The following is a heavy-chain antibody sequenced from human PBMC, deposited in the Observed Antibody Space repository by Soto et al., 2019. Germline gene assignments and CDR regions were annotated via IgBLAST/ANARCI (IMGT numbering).Heavy chain of an antibody. D-gene: IGHD1-26*01. CDR2: ISAYNGNT. J-gene: IGHJ5*02. CDR3: ARGLGSQWELLNWLAP. CDR1: GYTFTSYC. Sequence: ASVKVSCKASGYTFTSYCISWVLQAPGQGLEWMGWISAYNGNTNYAQKLQGRVTMTTDTSTSTAYMELRSLRSDDTAVYYCARGLGSQWELLNWLAPWGQGSLVTVSS. V-gene: IGHV1-18*01.